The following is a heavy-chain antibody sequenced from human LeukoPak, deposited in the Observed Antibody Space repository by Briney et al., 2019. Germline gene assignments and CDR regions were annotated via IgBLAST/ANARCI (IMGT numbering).Heavy chain of an antibody. Sequence: GGSLRLSCAASGFSFSTYAMNWVRQAPGKGLEWVAAISGSGGSTYSADSVKGRFTISRDNSKNTLYLQMNSLRAEDTAVYYCARQPFYCSGGSCVDGYYGMDVWGQGTTVTVSS. D-gene: IGHD2-15*01. J-gene: IGHJ6*02. CDR1: GFSFSTYA. CDR3: ARQPFYCSGGSCVDGYYGMDV. V-gene: IGHV3-23*01. CDR2: ISGSGGST.